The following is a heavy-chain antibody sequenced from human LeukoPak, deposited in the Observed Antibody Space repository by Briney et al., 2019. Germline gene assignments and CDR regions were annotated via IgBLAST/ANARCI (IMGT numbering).Heavy chain of an antibody. J-gene: IGHJ4*02. Sequence: PGGSLRLSCAASGITFNSYTMNWVRQAPGKGLEWVSSISSSSSYIYYAASVKGRFTISRDNAKNSLYLQMNRLRAEDTAVYYCARGGSGNWNAPFDYWGQGTLVTVSS. V-gene: IGHV3-21*01. CDR2: ISSSSSYI. D-gene: IGHD1-1*01. CDR1: GITFNSYT. CDR3: ARGGSGNWNAPFDY.